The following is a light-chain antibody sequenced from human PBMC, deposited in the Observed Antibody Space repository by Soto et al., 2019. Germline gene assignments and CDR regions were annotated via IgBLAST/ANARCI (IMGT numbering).Light chain of an antibody. CDR1: QSISSSY. V-gene: IGKV3-20*01. CDR2: GVS. CDR3: QQYTDSRT. J-gene: IGKJ1*01. Sequence: IVLTQSACTLSLSPGERATLSCRASQSISSSYLAWYQQKPGQAHRLLVYGVSSRASDVPDRFSGSGSGTDFTLTISRLEPEDSAVYYCQQYTDSRTFGQGTKVDIK.